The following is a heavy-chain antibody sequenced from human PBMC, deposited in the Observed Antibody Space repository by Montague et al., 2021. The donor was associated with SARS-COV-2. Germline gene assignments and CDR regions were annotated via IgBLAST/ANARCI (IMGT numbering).Heavy chain of an antibody. CDR1: GFTYSSYS. J-gene: IGHJ4*02. D-gene: IGHD4-17*01. CDR2: ISSSGSYI. Sequence: SLRLSCAASGFTYSSYSMNWVRQAPGKGLEWVSSISSSGSYIYYADSVKGRFTISRDNAKNSLYLQMNSLRAEDTAVYYCARELTTVTTSYFDYWGQGTLVTVSS. V-gene: IGHV3-21*01. CDR3: ARELTTVTTSYFDY.